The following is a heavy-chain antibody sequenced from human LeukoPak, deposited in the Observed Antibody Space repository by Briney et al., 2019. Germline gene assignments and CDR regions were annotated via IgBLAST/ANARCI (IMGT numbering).Heavy chain of an antibody. CDR3: AKDQADYYADGYYYYMDV. J-gene: IGHJ6*03. CDR2: ISWDGGST. D-gene: IGHD3-3*01. CDR1: GFTFDDYA. V-gene: IGHV3-43D*03. Sequence: GGSLRLSCAASGFTFDDYAMHWVRQAPGKGLEWVSLISWDGGSTYYADSVKGRFTISRDNSKNSLYLQMNSLRAEDTALYYCAKDQADYYADGYYYYMDVWGKGTTVTVSS.